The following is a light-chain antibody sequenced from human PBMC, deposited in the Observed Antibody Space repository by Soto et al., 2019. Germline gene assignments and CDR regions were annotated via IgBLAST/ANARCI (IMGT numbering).Light chain of an antibody. CDR3: QQYDNLPIT. CDR1: QDISNY. J-gene: IGKJ4*01. V-gene: IGKV1-33*01. CDR2: DAS. Sequence: DIQMTQSPSSLSASVGDRVTITCQASQDISNYLNWYQQKPGKAPKLLIYDASNLETGFPSRFSGSGSGTDFTFTISSLQPEDIATYYCQQYDNLPITFGGGTKGEIK.